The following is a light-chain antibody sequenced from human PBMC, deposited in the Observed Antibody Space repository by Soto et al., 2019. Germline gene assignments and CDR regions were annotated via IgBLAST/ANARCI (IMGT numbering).Light chain of an antibody. J-gene: IGKJ1*01. CDR2: AAS. V-gene: IGKV1-8*01. CDR3: LQHYNYPQT. CDR1: QGISSY. Sequence: AIRMTQSPSSLSASTGDRVTITCRASQGISSYLAWYQQKPGKAPKLLIYAASTLQSGVPSRFSGSGSGTDFTLTISCLQSEDFATYYCLQHYNYPQTFGPGTKVDIK.